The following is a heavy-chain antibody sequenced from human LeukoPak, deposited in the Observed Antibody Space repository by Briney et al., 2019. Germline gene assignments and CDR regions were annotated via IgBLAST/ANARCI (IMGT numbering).Heavy chain of an antibody. J-gene: IGHJ3*02. CDR2: IKQDGSET. CDR3: ASYYDGSGYYDAFDI. D-gene: IGHD3-22*01. Sequence: GSLRLSCAASGFTFSSYEMNWVRPAPGKGLEWVANIKQDGSETYYVDSVRGRFTISRDNARNSLYLQMNSLRGDDTAVYYCASYYDGSGYYDAFDIWGQGTMVTVSS. CDR1: GFTFSSYE. V-gene: IGHV3-7*01.